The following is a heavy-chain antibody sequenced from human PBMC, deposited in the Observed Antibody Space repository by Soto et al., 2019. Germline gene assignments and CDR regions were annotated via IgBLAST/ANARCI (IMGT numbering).Heavy chain of an antibody. Sequence: ASVKVSCKASGYTFTSYGISWVRRAPGEGLEWMGWISAYNGNTNYAQKLRGRVTMTTDTSTSTAYMELRSLRSDDTAVYYCARYDFWSGSHYYYGMDVWGQGTTVTVSS. V-gene: IGHV1-18*01. CDR2: ISAYNGNT. D-gene: IGHD3-3*01. CDR1: GYTFTSYG. CDR3: ARYDFWSGSHYYYGMDV. J-gene: IGHJ6*02.